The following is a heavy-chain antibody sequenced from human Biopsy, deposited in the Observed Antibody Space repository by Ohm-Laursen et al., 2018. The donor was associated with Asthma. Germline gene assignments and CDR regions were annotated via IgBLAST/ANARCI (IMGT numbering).Heavy chain of an antibody. CDR3: ARAVDYSHYYGIDV. D-gene: IGHD3-10*01. J-gene: IGHJ6*02. CDR2: ISVYNGNT. Sequence: ASVKVSCKTSGYTFNSAGITWVRQAPGQGLEWMGWISVYNGNTKVAQRLQDRVTMITDTSTSTAYMELGSLRSDDTAVYFCARAVDYSHYYGIDVWGQGTTVTVS. V-gene: IGHV1-18*01. CDR1: GYTFNSAG.